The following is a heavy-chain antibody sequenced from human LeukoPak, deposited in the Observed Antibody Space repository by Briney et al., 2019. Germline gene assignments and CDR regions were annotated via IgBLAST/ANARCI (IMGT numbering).Heavy chain of an antibody. Sequence: GASVKVSCKASGGTFSSYAISWVRQAPGQGLEWMGGIIPIFGTANYAQKFQGRVTITADKSTSTAYMELSSLRSEDTAVYYCARAAYSYGYRFDHWGQGTLVTVSS. CDR1: GGTFSSYA. J-gene: IGHJ4*02. D-gene: IGHD5-18*01. V-gene: IGHV1-69*06. CDR2: IIPIFGTA. CDR3: ARAAYSYGYRFDH.